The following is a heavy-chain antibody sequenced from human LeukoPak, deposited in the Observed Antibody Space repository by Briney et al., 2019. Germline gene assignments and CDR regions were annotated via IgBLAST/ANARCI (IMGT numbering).Heavy chain of an antibody. Sequence: ASVKVSCKASGGTFISYAISWVQQAPGQGLEWMGGIIPIFGTANYAQKFQGRVTITADESTSTAYMELSSLRSEDTAVYYCARGPPILRYFDWLFPYFDYWGQGTLVTVSS. D-gene: IGHD3-9*01. CDR3: ARGPPILRYFDWLFPYFDY. V-gene: IGHV1-69*01. CDR1: GGTFISYA. CDR2: IIPIFGTA. J-gene: IGHJ4*02.